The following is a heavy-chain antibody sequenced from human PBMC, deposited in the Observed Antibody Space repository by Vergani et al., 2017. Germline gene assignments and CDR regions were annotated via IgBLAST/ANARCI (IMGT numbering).Heavy chain of an antibody. CDR3: AADRWEPQGFDP. CDR1: GFTFTSSA. J-gene: IGHJ5*02. CDR2: IVVGSGNT. V-gene: IGHV1-58*02. D-gene: IGHD4-23*01. Sequence: QMQLVQSGPEVKKPGTSVKVSCKASGFTFTSSAMQWVRQARGQRLEGIGWIVVGSGNTNYTQKFQERGTITRDMSTSTAYMELSSRRFEDTAVYYCAADRWEPQGFDPWGQGTLVTVSS.